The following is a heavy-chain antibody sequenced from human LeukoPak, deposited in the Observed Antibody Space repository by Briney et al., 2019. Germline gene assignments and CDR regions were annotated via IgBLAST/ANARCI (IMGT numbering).Heavy chain of an antibody. D-gene: IGHD1-26*01. CDR3: ARDPPAPFVYGGTYPPDAFDI. V-gene: IGHV3-48*02. CDR2: ISSSSGAI. Sequence: PGGSLRLSCAASGFTFNTYNMNWVRQTPSKGLEWISYISSSSGAIYYADSVKGRFTISRDNAKNSLYLQMNSLRDEDTAAYYCARDPPAPFVYGGTYPPDAFDIWGQGAMVTVSS. J-gene: IGHJ3*02. CDR1: GFTFNTYN.